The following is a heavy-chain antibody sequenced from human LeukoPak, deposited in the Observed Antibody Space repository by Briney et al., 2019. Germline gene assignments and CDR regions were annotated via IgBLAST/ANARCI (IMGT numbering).Heavy chain of an antibody. J-gene: IGHJ4*02. CDR3: ATVDYYDSSGLDY. D-gene: IGHD3-22*01. V-gene: IGHV1-69-2*01. CDR1: GYTFIDYY. CDR2: VDPEDGET. Sequence: ASVKISCKVSGYTFIDYYMHWVQQAPGKGLEWMGLVDPEDGETIYAEKFQGRVTITADTSTDTAYMELSSLRSEDTAVYYCATVDYYDSSGLDYWGQGTLVTVSS.